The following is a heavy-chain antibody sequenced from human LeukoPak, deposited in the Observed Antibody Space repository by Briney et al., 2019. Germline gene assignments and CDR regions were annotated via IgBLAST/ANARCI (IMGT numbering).Heavy chain of an antibody. CDR2: IYYSGST. Sequence: SETLSLTCTVSGGSISSSSYYWGWIRQPPGKGLEWIGSIYYSGSTYYNPSLKSRVTISVDTSKNQFSLKLSSVTAADTAVYYCAREYRGGVFDYWGQGTLVTVSS. CDR1: GGSISSSSYY. J-gene: IGHJ4*02. CDR3: AREYRGGVFDY. D-gene: IGHD5-18*01. V-gene: IGHV4-39*07.